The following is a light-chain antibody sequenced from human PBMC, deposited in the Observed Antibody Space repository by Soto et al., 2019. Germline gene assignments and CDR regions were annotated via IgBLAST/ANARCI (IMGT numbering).Light chain of an antibody. CDR2: DVS. CDR1: SSDVGGYNF. CDR3: ASYTRGSTPVV. J-gene: IGLJ2*01. Sequence: QSVLTQPASLSGSPGQSITISCTGTSSDVGGYNFVSWYQQHPGKAPTVIIYDVSNRPSGVSDRYSGSKSDNTAYLTISGLQAEDEAHYYCASYTRGSTPVVLGGGTKVTVL. V-gene: IGLV2-14*01.